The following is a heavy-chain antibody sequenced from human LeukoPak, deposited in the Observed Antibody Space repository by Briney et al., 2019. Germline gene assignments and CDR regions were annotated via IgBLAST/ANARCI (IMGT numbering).Heavy chain of an antibody. D-gene: IGHD1-20*01. CDR2: ISAYNGNT. Sequence: VASVKVSCKASGYTFTGYGISWVRQAPGQGLEWMGWISAYNGNTNCAQNLQGRVTMTTDTSTSTAYMELRSLRSDDTAVYYCARANWNLGLNNWFDPWGQGTLVTVSS. J-gene: IGHJ5*02. CDR3: ARANWNLGLNNWFDP. CDR1: GYTFTGYG. V-gene: IGHV1-18*01.